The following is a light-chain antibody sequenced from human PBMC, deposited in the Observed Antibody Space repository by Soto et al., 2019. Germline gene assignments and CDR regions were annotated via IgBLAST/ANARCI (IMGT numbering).Light chain of an antibody. V-gene: IGKV3-15*01. Sequence: EIVMTQSPVTLSVSPGERATLSCRASQSISNHLAWYQQKPGQPPRLLIYGASTRATGIPARFSGSGSGTEFTLTISSLQSEDFAVYYCQQYNNWPPRTIGQGTKLEIK. CDR3: QQYNNWPPRT. CDR2: GAS. J-gene: IGKJ2*01. CDR1: QSISNH.